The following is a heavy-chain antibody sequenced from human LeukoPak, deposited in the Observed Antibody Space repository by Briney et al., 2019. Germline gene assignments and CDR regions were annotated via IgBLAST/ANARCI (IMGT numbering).Heavy chain of an antibody. J-gene: IGHJ4*02. V-gene: IGHV1-69*13. CDR2: IIPIFGTA. Sequence: SVKVSCKASGGTFSSYAISWVRQARGQGLEWMGGIIPIFGTANYAQKFQGRVTITADESTSTAYMELSSLRSEDTAVYYCARSTVGAVARFDYWGQGTLVTVSS. CDR1: GGTFSSYA. D-gene: IGHD6-19*01. CDR3: ARSTVGAVARFDY.